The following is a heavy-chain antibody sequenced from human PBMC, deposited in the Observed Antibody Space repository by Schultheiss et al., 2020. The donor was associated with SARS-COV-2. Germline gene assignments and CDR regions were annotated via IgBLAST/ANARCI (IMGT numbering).Heavy chain of an antibody. CDR1: GFIFEDFA. Sequence: GESLKISCAASGFIFEDFAMHWVRQAPGKGLEWVSAISGSGGSTYYADSVKGRFTISRDNSKNTLYLQMNSLRAEDTAVYYCAKDLGYYDFWSGYYTGDACMDVWGQGTTVTVSS. V-gene: IGHV3-23*01. J-gene: IGHJ6*02. CDR2: ISGSGGST. CDR3: AKDLGYYDFWSGYYTGDACMDV. D-gene: IGHD3-3*01.